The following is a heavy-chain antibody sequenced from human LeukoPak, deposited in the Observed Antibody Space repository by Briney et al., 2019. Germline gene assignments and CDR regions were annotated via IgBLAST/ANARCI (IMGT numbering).Heavy chain of an antibody. CDR1: GYTFTSYG. J-gene: IGHJ4*02. CDR3: ARAGGYVWGSYRPFDY. Sequence: GASVKVSCKASGYTFTSYGISWVRQAPGQGLEWMGWISAYNGNTNYAQKLQGRVTMTADTSTSTAYMELRSLRSDDTAVYFCARAGGYVWGSYRPFDYWGQGTLVTVSS. D-gene: IGHD3-16*02. CDR2: ISAYNGNT. V-gene: IGHV1-18*01.